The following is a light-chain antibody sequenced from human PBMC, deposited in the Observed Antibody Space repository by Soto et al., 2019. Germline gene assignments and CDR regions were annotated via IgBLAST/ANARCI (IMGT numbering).Light chain of an antibody. V-gene: IGKV3-20*01. CDR3: QQYGSSLSFT. CDR1: QSVTNNY. J-gene: IGKJ3*01. CDR2: GAS. Sequence: EIVLTNSPGTLSLSPWEIAILSCRASQSVTNNYLAWYQQKPGQAPRLVIYGASHRATGIPDRFSGSGSGTDFTLTISSLEPEDFAVYHCQQYGSSLSFTFGPATKVDIK.